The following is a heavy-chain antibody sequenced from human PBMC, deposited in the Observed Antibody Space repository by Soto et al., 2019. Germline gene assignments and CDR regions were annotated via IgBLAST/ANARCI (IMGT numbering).Heavy chain of an antibody. CDR3: ARRAFCGGDCTARPQDYYGMDV. D-gene: IGHD2-21*02. J-gene: IGHJ6*02. Sequence: GESLKISCKGSGYSFTNYWIGWVRQMPGKDLEWIGIIYPEDSETRYSPSFQGLVTISVDKSISTAYLQWSSLKASDTAMYYCARRAFCGGDCTARPQDYYGMDVWGQGTAVTVSS. V-gene: IGHV5-51*01. CDR1: GYSFTNYW. CDR2: IYPEDSET.